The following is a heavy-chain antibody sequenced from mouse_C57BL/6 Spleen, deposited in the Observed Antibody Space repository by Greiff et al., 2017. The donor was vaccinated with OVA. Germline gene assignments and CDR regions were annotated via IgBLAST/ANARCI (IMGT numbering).Heavy chain of an antibody. CDR3: ARDRGTTAQFAY. J-gene: IGHJ3*01. CDR1: GYSITSGYY. Sequence: EVQVVESGPGLVKPSQSLSLTCSVTGYSITSGYYWNWIRQFPGNKLEWMGYISYDGSNNYNPSLKNRISITRDTSKNQFFLKLNSVTTEDTATYYCARDRGTTAQFAYWGQGTLVTVSA. CDR2: ISYDGSN. V-gene: IGHV3-6*01. D-gene: IGHD1-2*01.